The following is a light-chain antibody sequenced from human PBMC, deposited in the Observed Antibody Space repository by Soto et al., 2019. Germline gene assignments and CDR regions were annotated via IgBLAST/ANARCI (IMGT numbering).Light chain of an antibody. V-gene: IGKV1D-12*01. CDR1: QSISSW. Sequence: DIKLTQSPSSLPASVGDRVTIICRASQSISSWLAWYQHRPGKAPKLLIYGASSLLTGVPSRFSGSGSGTTFTLTITNLQPEDFAIYYCQQSKSFPRTFGGGTRVEIK. CDR3: QQSKSFPRT. CDR2: GAS. J-gene: IGKJ4*01.